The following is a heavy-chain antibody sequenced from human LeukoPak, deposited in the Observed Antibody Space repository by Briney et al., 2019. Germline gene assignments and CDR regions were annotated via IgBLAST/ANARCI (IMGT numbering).Heavy chain of an antibody. J-gene: IGHJ4*02. D-gene: IGHD3-10*01. Sequence: PGRSLRLSSAASGFTFSSYGMHWVRQAPGKGLEWVAVIWYDGSNKYYADSVKGRFTISRDNSKNTLYLQMNSLRAEDTAVYYCARMTRHYYGSGSYPDYWGQGTLVTVSS. CDR1: GFTFSSYG. CDR2: IWYDGSNK. CDR3: ARMTRHYYGSGSYPDY. V-gene: IGHV3-33*01.